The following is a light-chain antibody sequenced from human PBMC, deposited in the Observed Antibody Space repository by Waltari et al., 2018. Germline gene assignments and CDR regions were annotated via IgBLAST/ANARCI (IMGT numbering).Light chain of an antibody. V-gene: IGKV3-20*01. J-gene: IGKJ2*01. CDR3: QQYVSSPYT. Sequence: EIVLTQSPGTLSLSPGERGTLSCRASQSVANNYLAWYQQGPGQAPRLLIYGASTRATGIPDRFTGSWSGTDFTLTLSRLEPADFAVYFCQQYVSSPYTFGQGTKLEIK. CDR2: GAS. CDR1: QSVANNY.